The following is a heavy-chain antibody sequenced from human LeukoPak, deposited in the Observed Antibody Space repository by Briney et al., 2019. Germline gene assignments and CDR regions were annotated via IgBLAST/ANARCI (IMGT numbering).Heavy chain of an antibody. V-gene: IGHV3-23*01. D-gene: IGHD3-22*01. CDR1: GFTFSSYA. CDR3: VLPLYYYDTTGHM. Sequence: GGSLRLSCAASGFTFSSYAMSWVRQAPGKGLEWVSAISGSGGSTYYADSVKGRFTISRHNFKNTLSLQMNSLRAEDTAVYYCVLPLYYYDTTGHMWGQGTLVTVSS. CDR2: ISGSGGST. J-gene: IGHJ4*02.